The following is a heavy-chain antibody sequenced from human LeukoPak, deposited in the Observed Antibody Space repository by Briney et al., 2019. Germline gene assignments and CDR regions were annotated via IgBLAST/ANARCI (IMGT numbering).Heavy chain of an antibody. Sequence: SGRYLRLSCAASGFTFSSYGMDWVRQAPGKGLEWVAVIWYDGSNKYYADSVKGRFTISRDNSKNTLYLQMNSLRAEYTAVYYCARDGVWQQLVHWFDPWGQGTLVTVSS. D-gene: IGHD6-13*01. J-gene: IGHJ5*02. CDR3: ARDGVWQQLVHWFDP. CDR1: GFTFSSYG. CDR2: IWYDGSNK. V-gene: IGHV3-33*01.